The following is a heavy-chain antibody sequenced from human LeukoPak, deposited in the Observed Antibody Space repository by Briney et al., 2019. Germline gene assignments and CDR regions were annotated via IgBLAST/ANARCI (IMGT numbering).Heavy chain of an antibody. D-gene: IGHD6-19*01. Sequence: PSETLSLTCTVSGGSVSSSSYYWGWIRQPPGKGLEWIGSIYYSGSTYYNPSLKSLVTISVDTSKNQFSLKLSSVTAADTAVYYCAREVSSGWYLSAFDIWGQGTMVTVSS. J-gene: IGHJ3*02. CDR1: GGSVSSSSYY. CDR3: AREVSSGWYLSAFDI. V-gene: IGHV4-39*02. CDR2: IYYSGST.